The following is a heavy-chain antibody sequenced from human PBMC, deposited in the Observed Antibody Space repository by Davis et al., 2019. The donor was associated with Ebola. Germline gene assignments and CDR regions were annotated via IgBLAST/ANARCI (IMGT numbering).Heavy chain of an antibody. J-gene: IGHJ4*02. Sequence: PGGSLRLSCAASGFTFRNTWMTWVRQAPGKGLEWVANIKGDGSQIGYAGSVKGRFTISRDNGKKSLFLQMDSLRGEDTAVYYCVKNSGWYKLDCWGQGILVTVSS. V-gene: IGHV3-7*01. CDR2: IKGDGSQI. D-gene: IGHD6-19*01. CDR1: GFTFRNTW. CDR3: VKNSGWYKLDC.